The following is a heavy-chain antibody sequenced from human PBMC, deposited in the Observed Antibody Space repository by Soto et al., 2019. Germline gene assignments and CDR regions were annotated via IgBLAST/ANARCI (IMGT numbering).Heavy chain of an antibody. J-gene: IGHJ4*02. CDR2: VSFDGSNK. CDR3: ARDQTGITTTGGGRIDH. Sequence: PGGSLRLSCAASGFTFSTHAMHWVRQAPGKGLECVAIVSFDGSNKYYADYVKGRFTISRDNSKNTLYLQMSGLTPEDTAVYYCARDQTGITTTGGGRIDHWGQGTLVTVSS. CDR1: GFTFSTHA. D-gene: IGHD1-20*01. V-gene: IGHV3-30-3*01.